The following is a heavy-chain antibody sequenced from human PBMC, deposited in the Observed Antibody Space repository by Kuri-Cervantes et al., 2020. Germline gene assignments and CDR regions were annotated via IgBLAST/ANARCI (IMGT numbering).Heavy chain of an antibody. Sequence: QTLSLTCAASGFTFSSYWMSWVRQAPGKGLEWVGFIRSKAYGGTTEYAASVKGRFTISRDDSKSIAYLQMNSLKTEDTAVYYCTSFTPHGGYWGQGTLVTVSS. CDR3: TSFTPHGGY. CDR2: IRSKAYGGTT. V-gene: IGHV3-49*02. J-gene: IGHJ4*02. D-gene: IGHD2-15*01. CDR1: GFTFSSYW.